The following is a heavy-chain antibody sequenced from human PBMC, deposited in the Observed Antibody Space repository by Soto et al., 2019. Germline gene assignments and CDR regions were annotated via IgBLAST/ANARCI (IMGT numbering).Heavy chain of an antibody. J-gene: IGHJ4*02. CDR1: GDSITNSNW. CDR3: ARHIVGSTKSIDS. Sequence: SETLSLTCGVSGDSITNSNWWIWVRQPPGRGLDWIGQISHIGTTQYNSSLKSRVTISVDKSENQFSLKLTSVTAADTAVYYCARHIVGSTKSIDSWGQGTLVTVSS. CDR2: ISHIGTT. D-gene: IGHD1-26*01. V-gene: IGHV4-4*02.